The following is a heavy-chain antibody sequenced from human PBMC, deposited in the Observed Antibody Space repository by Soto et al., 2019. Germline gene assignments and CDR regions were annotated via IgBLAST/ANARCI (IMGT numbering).Heavy chain of an antibody. Sequence: SGGSLRLSCAASGFTFDTYVLSWVRQSLGKGLEWVASISGSGITTFYAESVRGRFIISRDNSNSSVFLQMACLRADDTAVYFCATTETDISTGWHSFEHWGQGCMVSVSS. J-gene: IGHJ4*02. CDR3: ATTETDISTGWHSFEH. D-gene: IGHD2-15*01. CDR2: ISGSGITT. V-gene: IGHV3-23*01. CDR1: GFTFDTYV.